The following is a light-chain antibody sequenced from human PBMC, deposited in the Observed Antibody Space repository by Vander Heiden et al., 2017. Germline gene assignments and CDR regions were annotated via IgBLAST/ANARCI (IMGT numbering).Light chain of an antibody. J-gene: IGKJ2*01. CDR3: QQSYSMPYT. Sequence: DIQITQFPSSLSASVGDRVTITCRASQTISNYLNWYQLKPGNAPTLLIYAASSLQSEVPSRFSSSGSGTDFSLTISSLQREDFATYYCQQSYSMPYTFGQGTKLEIK. CDR1: QTISNY. V-gene: IGKV1-39*01. CDR2: AAS.